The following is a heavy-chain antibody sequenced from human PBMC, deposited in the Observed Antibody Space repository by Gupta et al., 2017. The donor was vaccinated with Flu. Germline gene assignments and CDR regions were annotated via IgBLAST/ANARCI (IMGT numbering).Heavy chain of an antibody. J-gene: IGHJ6*02. Sequence: QVQLVQSGAEVKKPGASVKVSCKASGYTFTGYYIHWVRQAPGQGLEWMGWINPNSGETHYGQNFQGRVTMTRDTSTSTAYMELSRLRSDDTAVHYCVRGGPRRMDVWGQGTTVTVSS. CDR3: VRGGPRRMDV. V-gene: IGHV1-2*02. CDR1: GYTFTGYY. CDR2: INPNSGET.